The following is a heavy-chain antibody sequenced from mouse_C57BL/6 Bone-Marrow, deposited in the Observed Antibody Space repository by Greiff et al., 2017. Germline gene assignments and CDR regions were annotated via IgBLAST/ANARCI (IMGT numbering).Heavy chain of an antibody. J-gene: IGHJ2*01. CDR3: ARHGSFFDY. V-gene: IGHV1-64*01. CDR1: GYTFTSYW. Sequence: VQLQQPGAELVKPGASVKLSCKASGYTFTSYWMHWVKQRPGQGLEWIGMIHPNSGSTNYNEKFKSKATLTVDKSSRSAYMQLSSLTSEDSAVYYCARHGSFFDYWGQGTTLTVSS. CDR2: IHPNSGST.